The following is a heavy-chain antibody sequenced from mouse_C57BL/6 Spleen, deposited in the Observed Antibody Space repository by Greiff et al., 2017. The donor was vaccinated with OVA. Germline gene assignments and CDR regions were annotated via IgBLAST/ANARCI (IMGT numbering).Heavy chain of an antibody. D-gene: IGHD1-1*01. CDR1: GYTFTSYW. Sequence: QVQLQQPGAELVRPGTSVKLSCKASGYTFTSYWMHWVKQRPGQGLEWIGVIDPSDSYTNYNQKFKGKATLTVDTSSSTAYMQLSSLTSEDSAVYYCARGTYYYGSSYWYFDVWGTGTTVTVSS. J-gene: IGHJ1*03. CDR3: ARGTYYYGSSYWYFDV. CDR2: IDPSDSYT. V-gene: IGHV1-59*01.